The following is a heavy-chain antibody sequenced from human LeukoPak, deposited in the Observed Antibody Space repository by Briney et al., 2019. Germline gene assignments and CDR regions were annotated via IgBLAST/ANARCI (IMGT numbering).Heavy chain of an antibody. J-gene: IGHJ4*02. V-gene: IGHV3-48*01. CDR1: GFTFSSYS. D-gene: IGHD3-10*01. CDR2: ISSSSSTI. Sequence: PGGSLRLSCAASGFTFSSYSMNWVRQAPGKGLEWVSYISSSSSTIYYADSVKGRFTISRDNAKNSLYLQMNSLRAEDTAVYYCARETTLLWFGGLLELDYWGQGALVTVSS. CDR3: ARETTLLWFGGLLELDY.